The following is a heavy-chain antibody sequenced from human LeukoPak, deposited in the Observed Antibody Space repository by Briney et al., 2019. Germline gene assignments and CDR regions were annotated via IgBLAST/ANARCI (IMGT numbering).Heavy chain of an antibody. CDR1: GGSISSGSYY. CDR3: ARGASNYGSFWFDP. Sequence: SETLSLTCTVSGGSISSGSYYWSWIRQPAGKGLEWIGRIYTSGSTNYNPSLKSRVTISVDTSKNQFSLKLSPVTAADTAVYYCARGASNYGSFWFDPWGQGTLVTVSS. CDR2: IYTSGST. D-gene: IGHD4-11*01. J-gene: IGHJ5*02. V-gene: IGHV4-61*02.